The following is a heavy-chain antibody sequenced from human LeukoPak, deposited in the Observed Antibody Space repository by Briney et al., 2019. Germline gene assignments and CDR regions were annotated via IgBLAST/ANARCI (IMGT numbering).Heavy chain of an antibody. V-gene: IGHV4-39*07. J-gene: IGHJ5*02. Sequence: SETLSLTCTVSGGSISSSSYYWGWIRQPPGKGLEWIGSIYYSGSTYYNPSLKSRVTISVDTSKNQFSLKLSSVTAADTAVYYCARRYRTTVTTRGYRGYNWFDPWGQGTLVTVSS. CDR3: ARRYRTTVTTRGYRGYNWFDP. D-gene: IGHD4-17*01. CDR1: GGSISSSSYY. CDR2: IYYSGST.